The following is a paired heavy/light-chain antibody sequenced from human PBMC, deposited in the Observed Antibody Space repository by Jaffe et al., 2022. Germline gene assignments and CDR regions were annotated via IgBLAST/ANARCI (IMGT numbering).Heavy chain of an antibody. CDR1: GYTLTELS. CDR2: FDPEDGET. Sequence: QVQLVQSGAEVKKPGASVKVSCKVSGYTLTELSMHWVRQAPGKGLEWMGGFDPEDGETIYAQKFQGRVTMTEDTSTDTAYMELSSLRSEDTAVYYCATYGEGIAVAVNTGSYFDLWGRGTLVTVSS. J-gene: IGHJ2*01. CDR3: ATYGEGIAVAVNTGSYFDL. D-gene: IGHD6-19*01. V-gene: IGHV1-24*01.
Light chain of an antibody. V-gene: IGKV1-NL1*01. CDR2: AAS. CDR3: QQYYSTPHT. J-gene: IGKJ2*01. CDR1: QGISNS. Sequence: DIQMTQSPSSLSASVGDRVTITCRASQGISNSLAWYQQKPGKAPKLLLYAASRLESGVPSRFSGSGSGTDYTLTISSLQPEDFATYYCQQYYSTPHTFGQGTKLEIK.